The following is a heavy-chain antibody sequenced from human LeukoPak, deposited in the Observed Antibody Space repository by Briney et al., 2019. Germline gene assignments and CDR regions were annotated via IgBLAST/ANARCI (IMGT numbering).Heavy chain of an antibody. CDR3: ARDAYSSSRNDY. V-gene: IGHV3-48*01. Sequence: GGSLRLSCAASGFTFSSYSMNWVRQAPGKGLEWVSQISRSSSTIYYADSVKGRFIISRDNARNSVFLQMNSLRAEDTAVYYCARDAYSSSRNDYWGQGTLVTVSS. D-gene: IGHD6-13*01. J-gene: IGHJ4*02. CDR1: GFTFSSYS. CDR2: ISRSSSTI.